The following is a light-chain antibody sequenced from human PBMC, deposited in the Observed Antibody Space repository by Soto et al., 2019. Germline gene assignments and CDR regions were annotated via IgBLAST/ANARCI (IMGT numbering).Light chain of an antibody. CDR2: KVS. V-gene: IGKV2-30*01. CDR3: MQGTHWIT. CDR1: QSLVYSNGNTY. Sequence: DVVMTQSPLSLPVTLGQPASISCRSSQSLVYSNGNTYLNWFHQRPGQSPRRLIYKVSNRDSGVPDRFSGSEAGTDFTLTISRVEAEDVGVYYCMQGTHWITVGQGTRLEIK. J-gene: IGKJ5*01.